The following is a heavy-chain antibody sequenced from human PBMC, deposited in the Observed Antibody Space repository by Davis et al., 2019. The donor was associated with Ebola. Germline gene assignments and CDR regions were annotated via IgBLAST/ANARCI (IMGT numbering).Heavy chain of an antibody. CDR3: AKDYGDKDIVVVVAASSFGMDV. Sequence: GESLKISCAASGFTFDDYTMHWVRHAPGKGLEWVSLISWDGGSTYYADSVKGRFTISRDDSKNSLYLQMNSLRTEDTALYYCAKDYGDKDIVVVVAASSFGMDVWGQGTTVTVSS. D-gene: IGHD2-15*01. J-gene: IGHJ6*02. V-gene: IGHV3-43*01. CDR2: ISWDGGST. CDR1: GFTFDDYT.